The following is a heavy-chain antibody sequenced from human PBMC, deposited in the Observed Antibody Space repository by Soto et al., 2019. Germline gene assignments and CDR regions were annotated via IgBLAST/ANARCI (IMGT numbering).Heavy chain of an antibody. Sequence: QVQLVQSGAEVKKPGSSVKVSCKASGGTFSTYSIVWVRQAPGEGLEWMGGIIPIFGTANFAQKFQDRVTITADKSTNPAFMELSSLKSEDTAVYYCASSSGNNYGVGTNYYFDYWGQGTLVTVSS. J-gene: IGHJ4*02. CDR3: ASSSGNNYGVGTNYYFDY. CDR2: IIPIFGTA. D-gene: IGHD1-26*01. V-gene: IGHV1-69*06. CDR1: GGTFSTYS.